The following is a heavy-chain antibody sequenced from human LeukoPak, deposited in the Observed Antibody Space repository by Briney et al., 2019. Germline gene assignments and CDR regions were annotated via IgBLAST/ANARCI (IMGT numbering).Heavy chain of an antibody. J-gene: IGHJ3*02. Sequence: SETLSLTCTVSGGSISSDDYYWSWIRQHPGKGLEWIGYIYHSGKPYYNPSLKSRIIVSIDTSENQFSLKLSSVTAADTAMYYCARVTLTSGAAIDIWGQGTVVTVSS. D-gene: IGHD1-14*01. CDR1: GGSISSDDYY. CDR3: ARVTLTSGAAIDI. V-gene: IGHV4-31*03. CDR2: IYHSGKP.